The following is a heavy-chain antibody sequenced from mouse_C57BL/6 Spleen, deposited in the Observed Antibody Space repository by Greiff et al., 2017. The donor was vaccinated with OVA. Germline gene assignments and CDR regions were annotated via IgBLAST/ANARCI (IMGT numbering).Heavy chain of an antibody. J-gene: IGHJ3*01. Sequence: VQLQQPGAELVKPRASVKLSCKASGYTFTSYWMHWVKQRPGQGLEWIGMIHPNSGSTNYNEKFKSKATLTVDKSSNTAYMQLSSLTSEDSAVYYCARYYDYGFAYWGQVTLVTVSA. V-gene: IGHV1-64*01. D-gene: IGHD2-4*01. CDR2: IHPNSGST. CDR1: GYTFTSYW. CDR3: ARYYDYGFAY.